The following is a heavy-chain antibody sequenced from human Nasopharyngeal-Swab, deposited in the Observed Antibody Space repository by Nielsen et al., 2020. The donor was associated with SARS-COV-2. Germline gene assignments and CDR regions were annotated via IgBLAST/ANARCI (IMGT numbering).Heavy chain of an antibody. D-gene: IGHD3-10*01. J-gene: IGHJ6*02. CDR2: ISGSGGST. CDR3: ARDYRTYYYGSGYYYYYGMDV. CDR1: GFTFSSYA. V-gene: IGHV3-23*01. Sequence: GESLKISCAASGFTFSSYAMSWVRQAPGKGLEWVSAISGSGGSTYYADSVKGRFTISRDNSKNTLYLQMNSLRAEDTAVYYCARDYRTYYYGSGYYYYYGMDVWGQGTTVTVSS.